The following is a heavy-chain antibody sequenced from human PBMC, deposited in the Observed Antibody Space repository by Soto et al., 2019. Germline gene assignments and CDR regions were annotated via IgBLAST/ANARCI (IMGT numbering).Heavy chain of an antibody. CDR3: ARAANTYGDFDY. Sequence: SEKVSCKASGGTFSSYAISWVRQAPGQGLEWMGGIIPIFGTANYAQKFQGRVTITADESTSTAYMELSSLRSEDTAVYYCARAANTYGDFDYWGQGTLVTVSS. CDR1: GGTFSSYA. D-gene: IGHD4-17*01. V-gene: IGHV1-69*13. CDR2: IIPIFGTA. J-gene: IGHJ4*02.